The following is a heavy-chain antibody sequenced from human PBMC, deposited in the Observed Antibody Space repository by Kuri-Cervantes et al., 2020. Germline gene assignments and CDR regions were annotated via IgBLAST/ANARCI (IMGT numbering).Heavy chain of an antibody. V-gene: IGHV4-34*01. CDR3: ARGSSWYRDWFDP. CDR2: INHSGST. Sequence: SQTLSLTCAVYGGSFTGYYLSWIRQPPGKGLEWIGEINHSGSTNYNPSLKSRVTISVDTSKNQFSLKLSSVTAADTAVYYCARGSSWYRDWFDPWGQGTLVTVSS. D-gene: IGHD6-13*01. J-gene: IGHJ5*02. CDR1: GGSFTGYY.